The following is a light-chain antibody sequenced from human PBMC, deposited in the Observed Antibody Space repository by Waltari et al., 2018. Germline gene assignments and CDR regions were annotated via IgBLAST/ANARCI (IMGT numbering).Light chain of an antibody. CDR3: LQDYNYPWT. V-gene: IGKV1-6*01. Sequence: AIQMTQSPSSLSASVGDRVTITCRASQGIRNDLGWYQQKPGKAPKLLIYAASSLQSGVPSRFSGSRSCTDFTLTISSLQPEDFATYYCLQDYNYPWTFGQGTKVEIK. CDR1: QGIRND. CDR2: AAS. J-gene: IGKJ1*01.